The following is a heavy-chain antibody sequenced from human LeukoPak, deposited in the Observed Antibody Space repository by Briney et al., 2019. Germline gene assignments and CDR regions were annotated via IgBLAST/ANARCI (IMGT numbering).Heavy chain of an antibody. CDR2: ISHGGRT. CDR1: GYSISSDYY. J-gene: IGHJ4*02. CDR3: AGIVGNIEVFDY. V-gene: IGHV4-38-2*01. Sequence: SETLSLTCAVSGYSISSDYYWGWIRQPQGKGLEWIGSISHGGRTYYNPSFKSRVTTSVDTSKNEVSLKLSSVTAADTAVYYCAGIVGNIEVFDYWGQGTLVTVSS. D-gene: IGHD1-26*01.